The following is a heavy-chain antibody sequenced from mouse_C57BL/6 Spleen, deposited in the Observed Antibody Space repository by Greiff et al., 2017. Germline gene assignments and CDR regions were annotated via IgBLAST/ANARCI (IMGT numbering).Heavy chain of an antibody. CDR1: GFTFSSYA. D-gene: IGHD2-1*01. CDR2: ISSGGDYI. Sequence: EVMLVESGEGLVKPGGSLKLSCAASGFTFSSYAMSWVRQTPEKRLEWVAYISSGGDYIYYADTVKGRFTISRDNARNTLYLQMSSLKSEDTAMYYCTRDLASYGNYWFAYWGPGTLVTVSA. J-gene: IGHJ3*01. V-gene: IGHV5-9-1*02. CDR3: TRDLASYGNYWFAY.